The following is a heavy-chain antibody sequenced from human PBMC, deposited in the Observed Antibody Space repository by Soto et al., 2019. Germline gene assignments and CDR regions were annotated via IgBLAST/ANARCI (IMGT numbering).Heavy chain of an antibody. D-gene: IGHD6-19*01. CDR3: ARHERIAVAAYLYYGMDV. CDR2: IYYSGST. J-gene: IGHJ6*02. Sequence: TLSLTCTVSGGSISSSSYYWGWIRQPPGKGLEWIGSIYYSGSTYYNPSLKSRVTISVDTSKNQFSLKLSSVTAADTAVYYCARHERIAVAAYLYYGMDVWGQGTTVTVSS. V-gene: IGHV4-39*01. CDR1: GGSISSSSYY.